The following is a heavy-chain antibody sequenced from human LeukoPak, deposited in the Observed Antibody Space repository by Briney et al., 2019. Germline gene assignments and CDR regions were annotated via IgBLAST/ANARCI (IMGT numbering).Heavy chain of an antibody. J-gene: IGHJ4*02. CDR2: ITSSSTYI. Sequence: PGGSLRLSCAASGFTFSTYNMNWVRQAPGKELEWASSITSSSTYIYYADSVKGRFTISRDNAKNSLYLQMNSLRAEDTAVYYCARADSSGYYHPINWGQGTLVTVSS. CDR3: ARADSSGYYHPIN. CDR1: GFTFSTYN. D-gene: IGHD3-22*01. V-gene: IGHV3-21*01.